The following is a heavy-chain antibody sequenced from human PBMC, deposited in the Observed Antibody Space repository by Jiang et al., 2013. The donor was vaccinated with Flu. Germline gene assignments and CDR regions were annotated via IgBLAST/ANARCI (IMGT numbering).Heavy chain of an antibody. Sequence: GLVQPGGSLRLSCTASGFTFSTYRMHWVRQAPGKGLVRVSRIKSDGISTNYADSVKGRFTISRDSAETTLYLQMNSLRAEDTAVYYCARAMTGTRNALDIWGQGTKVTVSS. V-gene: IGHV3-74*01. CDR2: IKSDGIST. CDR3: ARAMTGTRNALDI. J-gene: IGHJ3*02. D-gene: IGHD3-9*01. CDR1: GFTFSTYR.